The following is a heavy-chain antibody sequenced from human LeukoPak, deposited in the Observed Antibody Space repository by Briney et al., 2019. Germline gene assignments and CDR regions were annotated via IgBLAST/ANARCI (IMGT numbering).Heavy chain of an antibody. V-gene: IGHV3-23*01. CDR3: ARDIRGWHYYYGMDV. Sequence: PGGSLRLSCAASGFTFSSYAMSWVRQAPGKGLEWVSAISGSGGSTYYADSVKGRFTISRDNAKNSLYLQMNSLRAEDTAVYYCARDIRGWHYYYGMDVWGQGTTVTVSS. CDR1: GFTFSSYA. CDR2: ISGSGGST. D-gene: IGHD6-19*01. J-gene: IGHJ6*02.